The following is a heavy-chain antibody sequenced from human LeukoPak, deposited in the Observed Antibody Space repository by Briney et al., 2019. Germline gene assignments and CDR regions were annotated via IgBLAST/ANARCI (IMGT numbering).Heavy chain of an antibody. J-gene: IGHJ4*02. CDR2: IYYSGST. V-gene: IGHV4-39*07. Sequence: PSETLSLTCTVSGGSISSSSYYWGWIRQPPGKGLEWIGSIYYSGSTYYNPSLKSRVTISVDTSKNQFSLKLSSVTAADTAVYYCARVGSSGWYPDYWGQGTLVTVSS. CDR1: GGSISSSSYY. CDR3: ARVGSSGWYPDY. D-gene: IGHD6-19*01.